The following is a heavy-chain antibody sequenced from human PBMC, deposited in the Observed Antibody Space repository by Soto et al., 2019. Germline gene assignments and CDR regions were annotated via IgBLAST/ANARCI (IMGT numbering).Heavy chain of an antibody. Sequence: QVQLQQWGAGLLKPSETLSLTCAVYGGSFSGYYWSWIRQPPGKGLEWIGEINHSGSTDYNPSLKGRVTISVDTSKNQFSLKLSSVTAADTAVYYCARRGGDIVVVVAATEQPFDYWGQGTLVTVSS. D-gene: IGHD2-15*01. J-gene: IGHJ4*02. CDR1: GGSFSGYY. CDR3: ARRGGDIVVVVAATEQPFDY. CDR2: INHSGST. V-gene: IGHV4-34*01.